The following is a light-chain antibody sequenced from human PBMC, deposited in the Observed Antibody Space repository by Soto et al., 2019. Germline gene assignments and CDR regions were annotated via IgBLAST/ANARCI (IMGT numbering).Light chain of an antibody. CDR2: DDS. CDR3: QVWVSSTDHRRV. Sequence: SYELTQAPSVSVAPGQTARITCGGNNIGSKSVHWYQQKPGQAPVLVVYDDSDRPSGIPERFSGSNSGNTATLTISRVEAGDEADYYCQVWVSSTDHRRVFGGGTKLTVL. V-gene: IGLV3-21*02. J-gene: IGLJ3*02. CDR1: NIGSKS.